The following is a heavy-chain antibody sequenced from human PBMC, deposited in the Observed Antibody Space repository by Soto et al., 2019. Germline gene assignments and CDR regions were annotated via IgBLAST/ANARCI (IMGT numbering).Heavy chain of an antibody. V-gene: IGHV3-48*03. CDR2: ISSSGSTI. D-gene: IGHD3-3*01. Sequence: EVQLVESGGGLVQPGGSLRLSCAASGFTFSSYEMNWVRQAPGKGLEWVSYISSSGSTIYYADSVKGRFTISRDNAKNSLYLQMNSLRAEDTAVYYCARDGGYYDFWSGIGGAFDIWGQGTMVTVSS. CDR1: GFTFSSYE. CDR3: ARDGGYYDFWSGIGGAFDI. J-gene: IGHJ3*02.